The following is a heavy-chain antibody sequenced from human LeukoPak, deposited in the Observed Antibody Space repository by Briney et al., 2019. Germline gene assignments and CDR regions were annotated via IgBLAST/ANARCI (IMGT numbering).Heavy chain of an antibody. CDR2: IIPILGIA. J-gene: IGHJ6*02. CDR1: GGTFSSYA. CDR3: ARGKEAVASYGMHV. Sequence: SVKVSCKASGGTFSSYAISWVRQAPAQGLEWMGRIIPILGIANYAQKFQDRVTITADKSTSTAYMELSSLRSEDTAVYHCARGKEAVASYGMHVWGRGTAVTVSS. D-gene: IGHD6-13*01. V-gene: IGHV1-69*04.